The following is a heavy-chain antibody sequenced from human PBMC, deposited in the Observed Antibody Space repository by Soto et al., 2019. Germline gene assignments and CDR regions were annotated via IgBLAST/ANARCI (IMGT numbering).Heavy chain of an antibody. V-gene: IGHV1-18*04. J-gene: IGHJ5*02. CDR1: GYTFSRYG. CDR2: INAYNGHT. CDR3: ATSYDSGFDP. Sequence: QLVQSGGEVKKPGASVKVSCKASGYTFSRYGIGWIRQAPGQGLEWMGWINAYNGHTDYAQNLQDRLTLTTDISTSTAYMELRSLRSDDTAVYYCATSYDSGFDPWGQGTLVSVSS. D-gene: IGHD5-12*01.